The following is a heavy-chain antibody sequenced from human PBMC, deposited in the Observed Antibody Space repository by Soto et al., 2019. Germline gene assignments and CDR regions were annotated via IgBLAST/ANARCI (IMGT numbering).Heavy chain of an antibody. V-gene: IGHV3-30-3*01. D-gene: IGHD1-26*01. CDR3: ARDPSVGAPDYFDY. J-gene: IGHJ4*02. Sequence: QVQLVESGGGVVQPGRSLTLSCAASGFTFSRYPLHWVRQAPGKGLEWVAVISHDATTKYYADSVRGRFTISRDNSENTLYLQLHRLRDEDTAVYYCARDPSVGAPDYFDYWGQGTLVTVSA. CDR1: GFTFSRYP. CDR2: ISHDATTK.